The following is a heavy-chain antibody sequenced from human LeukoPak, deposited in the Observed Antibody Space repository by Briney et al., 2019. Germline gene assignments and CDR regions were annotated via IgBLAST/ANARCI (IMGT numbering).Heavy chain of an antibody. V-gene: IGHV3-23*01. Sequence: GGSLRLSCAASGFTVSTYDMSWVRQAPGKGPEWVSGFSGSDGSAYYADSVKGRFTISRDNSKNTLYLQMNSLRSDDTAIYYCAKPLYNSGWYGGGDSWGQGTLVIVSS. J-gene: IGHJ5*02. CDR1: GFTVSTYD. CDR3: AKPLYNSGWYGGGDS. CDR2: FSGSDGSA. D-gene: IGHD6-19*01.